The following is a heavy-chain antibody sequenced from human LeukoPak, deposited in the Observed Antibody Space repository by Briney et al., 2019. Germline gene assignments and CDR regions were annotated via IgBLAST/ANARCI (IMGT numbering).Heavy chain of an antibody. J-gene: IGHJ6*02. CDR3: AGLYSYGPRGYYYYGMDV. D-gene: IGHD5-18*01. Sequence: PGGSLRLSCAASGFTFSSYGMHWVRQAPGKGLEWVAFIRYDGSNKYYADSVKGRFTISRDNAKNSLYLQMNSLRAEDTAVYYCAGLYSYGPRGYYYYGMDVWGQGTTVTVSS. CDR1: GFTFSSYG. CDR2: IRYDGSNK. V-gene: IGHV3-30*02.